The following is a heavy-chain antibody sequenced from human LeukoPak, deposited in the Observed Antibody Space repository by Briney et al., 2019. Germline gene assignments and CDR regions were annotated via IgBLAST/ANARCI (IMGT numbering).Heavy chain of an antibody. CDR3: ASTTVSTRGFDY. CDR1: GYTFTSYD. Sequence: ASVKVSCKASGYTFTSYDINWVRQATGQGLEWMGWMNPNSGNTGYAQKFQGRVTMTRNTSISTAYVELSSLRSEDTAVYYCASTTVSTRGFDYWGQGTLVTVSS. CDR2: MNPNSGNT. J-gene: IGHJ4*02. D-gene: IGHD4-17*01. V-gene: IGHV1-8*01.